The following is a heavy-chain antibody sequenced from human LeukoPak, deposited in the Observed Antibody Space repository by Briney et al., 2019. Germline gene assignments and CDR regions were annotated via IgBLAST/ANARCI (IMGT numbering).Heavy chain of an antibody. D-gene: IGHD1-14*01. Sequence: SETLSLTCTVSSASISSHYWSWIRQPPGKGLEWIGYVYYSGSTDYNPSLKSRVTISVDTSMSQVSLKLSSVTAADTAVYYCARARYRTPDYWGQGTLVTVSS. V-gene: IGHV4-59*11. J-gene: IGHJ4*02. CDR1: SASISSHY. CDR2: VYYSGST. CDR3: ARARYRTPDY.